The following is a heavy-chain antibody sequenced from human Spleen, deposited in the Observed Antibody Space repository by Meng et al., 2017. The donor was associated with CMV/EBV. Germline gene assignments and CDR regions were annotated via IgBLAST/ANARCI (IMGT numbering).Heavy chain of an antibody. J-gene: IGHJ4*02. CDR3: ARQSTEYYFDN. V-gene: IGHV3-21*01. D-gene: IGHD1-14*01. CDR2: ISSSRSYI. Sequence: GGSLRLSCAPSGFSFSSYTLHWVRQAPGKGLEWVASISSSRSYINYADSVKGRFTISRDNAKNSLYLQMSSLRAEDTAVYYCARQSTEYYFDNWGQGTLVTVSS. CDR1: GFSFSSYT.